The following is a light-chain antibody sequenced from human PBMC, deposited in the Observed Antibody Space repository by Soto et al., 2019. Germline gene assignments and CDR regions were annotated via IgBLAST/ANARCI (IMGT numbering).Light chain of an antibody. CDR1: SSDVGSYNL. CDR2: EGS. Sequence: QSVLTQPASVSGSPGQSITISCTGTSSDVGSYNLVSWYQQHPGKAPKLMIYEGSKRPSGVSNRFSGSKSGNTASLTISGLQAEDEADYYCCSYAGSLVVFGGGTTLTVL. J-gene: IGLJ2*01. CDR3: CSYAGSLVV. V-gene: IGLV2-23*01.